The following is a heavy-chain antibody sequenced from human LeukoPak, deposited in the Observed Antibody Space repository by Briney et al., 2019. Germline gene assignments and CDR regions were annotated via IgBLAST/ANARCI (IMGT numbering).Heavy chain of an antibody. D-gene: IGHD3-9*01. V-gene: IGHV3-23*01. J-gene: IGHJ4*02. CDR1: GFTFSNYA. CDR2: ISSTGIAT. Sequence: GGSLRLSCVTSGFTFSNYAMSWVRQAPGKGLEWVSAISSTGIATYYADSVKDRFTISRDNSENTLYLQMNSLRAEDTAVYYCARERYGTHDYWGQGTLVTVSS. CDR3: ARERYGTHDY.